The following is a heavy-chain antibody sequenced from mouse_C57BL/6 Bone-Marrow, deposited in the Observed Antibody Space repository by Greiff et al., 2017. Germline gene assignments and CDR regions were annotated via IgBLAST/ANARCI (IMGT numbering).Heavy chain of an antibody. V-gene: IGHV1-55*01. Sequence: QVQLQQPGAELVKPGASVKMSCKASGYTFTSYWITWVKQRPGQGLEWIGDIYPGSGSTNYNEKFNSKATLTVDTSSSTAYMQLSSLTSEDSAVYYCARRDYYGSSYGYAMDYWGQGTSVTVSS. D-gene: IGHD1-1*01. J-gene: IGHJ4*01. CDR2: IYPGSGST. CDR1: GYTFTSYW. CDR3: ARRDYYGSSYGYAMDY.